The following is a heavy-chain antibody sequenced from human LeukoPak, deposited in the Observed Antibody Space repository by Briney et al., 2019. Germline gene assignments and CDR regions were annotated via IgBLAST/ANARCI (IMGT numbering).Heavy chain of an antibody. CDR1: GYTFTGYY. J-gene: IGHJ6*02. CDR3: ARGSSSEVVIPYYYYYGMDV. D-gene: IGHD6-6*01. V-gene: IGHV1-2*06. Sequence: ASVKVSCKASGYTFTGYYMHWVRQAPGQGLEWMGRINPNSGGTNYAQKFQGRVTMTRDTSISTAYMELSRLRSDDTAVYYCARGSSSEVVIPYYYYYGMDVWGQGTTVTVSS. CDR2: INPNSGGT.